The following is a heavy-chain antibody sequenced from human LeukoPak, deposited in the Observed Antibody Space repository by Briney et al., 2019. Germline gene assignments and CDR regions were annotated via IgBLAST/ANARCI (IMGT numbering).Heavy chain of an antibody. Sequence: SETLSLTCAVSGGPFSGYFWSWIRQSSGKGLEWIGEIHNSGTTNNNPSLNSRVTISEDTSKNQFYLNLSSVTAADTAVYYCARRYYYNLGSFPFDFWGQGTLVTVSS. CDR2: IHNSGTT. J-gene: IGHJ4*02. CDR1: GGPFSGYF. V-gene: IGHV4-34*01. D-gene: IGHD3-10*01. CDR3: ARRYYYNLGSFPFDF.